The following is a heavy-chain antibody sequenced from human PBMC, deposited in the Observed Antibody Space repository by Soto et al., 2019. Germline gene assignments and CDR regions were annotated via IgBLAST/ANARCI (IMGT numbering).Heavy chain of an antibody. D-gene: IGHD2-15*01. Sequence: ASVKVSCKASGYTFSSYGISWVRQAPGQGLEWMGWISAYNGDTNYAQKVQDRVTMTTDTSTSTAYMELRSLRSDDTAVYYCARAGPHCSGGSCYSGSVLFYYYMDVWAKGTTVTASS. CDR2: ISAYNGDT. CDR3: ARAGPHCSGGSCYSGSVLFYYYMDV. V-gene: IGHV1-18*01. CDR1: GYTFSSYG. J-gene: IGHJ6*03.